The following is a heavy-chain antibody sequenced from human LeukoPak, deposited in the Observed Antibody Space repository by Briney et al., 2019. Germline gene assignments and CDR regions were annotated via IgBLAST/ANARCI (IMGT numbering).Heavy chain of an antibody. CDR2: IYYSGST. CDR3: AVVVPAARFDI. Sequence: PSETLSLTCTVSVGSISSSIYYWGWIRQPPGKGLEWLANIYYSGSTYYNPSLKSRVTISVDTSKNQFSLKLSSVTAADTAVYYCAVVVPAARFDIWGQGTMVTVSS. D-gene: IGHD2-2*01. V-gene: IGHV4-39*07. J-gene: IGHJ3*02. CDR1: VGSISSSIYY.